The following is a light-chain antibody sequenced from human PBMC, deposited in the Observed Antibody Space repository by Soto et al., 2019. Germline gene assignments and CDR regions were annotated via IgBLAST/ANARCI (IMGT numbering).Light chain of an antibody. CDR2: GAS. CDR1: QSVSSNY. Sequence: EIEWVQFPGTRSLSPGERATLSCRASQSVSSNYLAWYQQKVGQAPRLLIYGASSRATGIPARFSGSGSGTDFTLTISSLQSEDFAVYHCQHYNTWPITFGQGTRLENK. CDR3: QHYNTWPIT. V-gene: IGKV3-20*01. J-gene: IGKJ5*01.